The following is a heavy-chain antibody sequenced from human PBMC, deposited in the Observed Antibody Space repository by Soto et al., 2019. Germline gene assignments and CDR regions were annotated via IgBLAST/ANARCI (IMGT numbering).Heavy chain of an antibody. Sequence: QVQLVQSGAEVKKPGASVKVSCKVSGYTLTALSMHWVRQAPGKGLEWMGGFDPEDGETIYAQKFQGRVTMTEDTPTDTAYMELSSLRSEHAVVYYCGTDHSLVCWVQETLVTVTS. J-gene: IGHJ4*02. CDR2: FDPEDGET. CDR3: GTDHSLVC. CDR1: GYTLTALS. D-gene: IGHD6-13*01. V-gene: IGHV1-24*01.